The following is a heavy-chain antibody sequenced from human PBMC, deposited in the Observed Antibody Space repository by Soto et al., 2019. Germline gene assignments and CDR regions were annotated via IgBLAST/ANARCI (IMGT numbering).Heavy chain of an antibody. CDR2: IYHSGGT. D-gene: IGHD5-12*01. CDR3: ARRRGFPYYYGMDV. J-gene: IGHJ6*02. Sequence: QLQLQESGPGLVKPSQTLSLTCAVSGGPISSGGYSWSWIRKQPGRGLEWIGYIYHSGGTYYNPSLKSRVTISVDRSKNQFSLKLSSVTAADTAVYYCARRRGFPYYYGMDVWGQGTTVTVSS. CDR1: GGPISSGGYS. V-gene: IGHV4-30-2*01.